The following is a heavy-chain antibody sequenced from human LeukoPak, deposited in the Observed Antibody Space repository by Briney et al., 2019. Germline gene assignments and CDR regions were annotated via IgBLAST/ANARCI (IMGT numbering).Heavy chain of an antibody. CDR1: GCSISSSGYY. CDR2: IYYSGST. D-gene: IGHD3-3*01. V-gene: IGHV4-39*01. J-gene: IGHJ6*02. Sequence: SETLSLTCTVSGCSISSSGYYWGWIRQPPGKGLEWIGTIYYSGSTYYNPSLKSRVTISVDTSKNQFSLKLSSVTAADTAVYYCARHPIFGRGMDVWGQGTTVTVSS. CDR3: ARHPIFGRGMDV.